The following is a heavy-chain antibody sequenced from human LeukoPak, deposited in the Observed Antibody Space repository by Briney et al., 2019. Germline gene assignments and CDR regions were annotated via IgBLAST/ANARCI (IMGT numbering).Heavy chain of an antibody. CDR3: ARGKVWLLHYATPYFDY. D-gene: IGHD3-22*01. CDR1: GFTFSSYW. V-gene: IGHV3-7*01. J-gene: IGHJ4*02. CDR2: IRQDGSEK. Sequence: WGSLRLSCAASGFTFSSYWMSWVRQAPGKGLEWVANIRQDGSEKYYVDSVKGRFTISRDNAKNSLYLQMNSLRAEDTAVYYCARGKVWLLHYATPYFDYWGQGTLVTVSS.